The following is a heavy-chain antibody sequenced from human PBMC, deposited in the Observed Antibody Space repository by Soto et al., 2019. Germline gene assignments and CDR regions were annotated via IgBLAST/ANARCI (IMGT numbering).Heavy chain of an antibody. J-gene: IGHJ6*02. CDR2: ISPHTGGT. V-gene: IGHV1-2*02. Sequence: ASVKVSCKASGYTFNRYYMHWVRQAPGPGLEWMGWISPHTGGTTYAQKFQGRVTMTRDTSVSTAFMELSRLGSDDTAVYYCARGRGVLRFLEWSTYGMDVWGQGTTVTVSS. CDR3: ARGRGVLRFLEWSTYGMDV. CDR1: GYTFNRYY. D-gene: IGHD3-3*01.